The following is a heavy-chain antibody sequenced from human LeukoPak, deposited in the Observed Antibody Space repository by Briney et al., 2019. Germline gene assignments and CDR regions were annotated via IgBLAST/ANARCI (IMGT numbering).Heavy chain of an antibody. J-gene: IGHJ4*02. Sequence: GGSLRLSCVDSGFTFTNAWMSWVRQAPGKGLEWVANIKQDGSEKYYVDSVKGRFTISRDNSKNTLYLQMNSLRAEDTAVYYCGRDLGGRSGYWGQGTLVTVSS. D-gene: IGHD1-26*01. CDR2: IKQDGSEK. V-gene: IGHV3-7*01. CDR1: GFTFTNAW. CDR3: GRDLGGRSGY.